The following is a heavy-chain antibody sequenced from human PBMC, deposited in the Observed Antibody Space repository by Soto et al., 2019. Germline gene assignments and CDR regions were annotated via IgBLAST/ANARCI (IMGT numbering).Heavy chain of an antibody. CDR1: GGSISSSSYY. Sequence: SETRSLTCTVSGGSISSSSYYWDWIRQPPGKGLXWIXXIXXSXXXXXNXXLKSRVTISVDTSKNQFSLKLSSVTAADTAVYYCARRRDSSSWYLDYWGQGTLVTVSS. CDR2: IXXSXXX. D-gene: IGHD6-13*01. V-gene: IGHV4-39*01. J-gene: IGHJ4*02. CDR3: ARRRDSSSWYLDY.